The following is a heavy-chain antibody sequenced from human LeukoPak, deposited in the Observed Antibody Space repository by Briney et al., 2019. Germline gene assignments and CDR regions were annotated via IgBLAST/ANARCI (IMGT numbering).Heavy chain of an antibody. CDR2: ISSSSSCI. CDR3: ARSYVLRFLEWLFGPPDY. Sequence: KSGGSLRLSCAASGFTFSSYSMNWVRQAPGKGLEWVSSISSSSSCIYYADSVKGRFTISRDNAKNSLYLQMNSLRAEDTAVYYCARSYVLRFLEWLFGPPDYWGQGTLVTVSS. J-gene: IGHJ4*02. D-gene: IGHD3-3*01. CDR1: GFTFSSYS. V-gene: IGHV3-21*01.